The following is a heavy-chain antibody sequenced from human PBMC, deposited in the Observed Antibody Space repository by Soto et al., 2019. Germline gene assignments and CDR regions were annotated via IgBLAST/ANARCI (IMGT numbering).Heavy chain of an antibody. D-gene: IGHD4-4*01. CDR1: GFSVSNYH. J-gene: IGHJ4*02. CDR2: ITVGAVT. Sequence: EVQLVDSGGGLVQPGGSLRLSCAASGFSVSNYHMNWVRQAPGKGPEWVSIITVGAVTYYADSVKGRFTISRDISRNTVYLQMNSLRGDDTAVYYCAGGRDYSKGGDHWGQGTLVIVSS. V-gene: IGHV3-66*01. CDR3: AGGRDYSKGGDH.